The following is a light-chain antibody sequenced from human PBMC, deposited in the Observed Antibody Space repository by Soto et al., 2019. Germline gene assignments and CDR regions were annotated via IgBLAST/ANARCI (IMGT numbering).Light chain of an antibody. CDR2: EVS. Sequence: QSVLTQPASVSGSPGQSITISCTGTSSDVGSYNYVSWYQQHPGKAPKLMIYEVSDRPSGISSRFSGSKSGNTASLTISGLQTEYEADYHCSSYTSSSTLFGTGPKLTVL. V-gene: IGLV2-14*01. J-gene: IGLJ1*01. CDR3: SSYTSSSTL. CDR1: SSDVGSYNY.